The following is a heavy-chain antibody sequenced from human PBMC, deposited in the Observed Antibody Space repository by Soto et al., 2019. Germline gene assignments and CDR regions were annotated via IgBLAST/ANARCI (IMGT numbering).Heavy chain of an antibody. CDR3: ARGGGYDYFED. D-gene: IGHD5-12*01. J-gene: IGHJ4*02. CDR2: ISHLEST. V-gene: IGHV4-30-2*06. CDR1: GASISYGGFS. Sequence: SETLSLTCTVSGASISYGGFSWSWIRQSPGKGLEWIGYISHLESTYFHPSFKSRLTMSIDRTRNQFSLKLSSVTAADMAVYDCARGGGYDYFEDWGQGVLVTVSS.